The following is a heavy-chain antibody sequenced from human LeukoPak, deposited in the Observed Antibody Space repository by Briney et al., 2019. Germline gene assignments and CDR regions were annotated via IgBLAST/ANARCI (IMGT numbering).Heavy chain of an antibody. V-gene: IGHV1-18*01. Sequence: ASVKVSCKASGYTLTRYGISWVRQAPGQGLEWMGWISSYNGNTNYAQKLQGRVTMTTDTSTSTAYMELSRLRSDETAVYYCACAQCSSGTCYAHDAFDIGARETRVPVPS. CDR1: GYTLTRYG. CDR2: ISSYNGNT. D-gene: IGHD2-15*01. J-gene: IGHJ3*02. CDR3: ACAQCSSGTCYAHDAFDI.